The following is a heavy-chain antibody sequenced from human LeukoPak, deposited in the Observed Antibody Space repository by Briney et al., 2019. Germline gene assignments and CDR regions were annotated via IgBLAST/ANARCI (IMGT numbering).Heavy chain of an antibody. J-gene: IGHJ4*02. D-gene: IGHD1-26*01. CDR1: GYTFTGYY. Sequence: GASVKVSCKASGYTFTGYYMQWVRQAPGQGLEWMGWINPNSGDINYAQKFQGRVTMTRDTSISTAYMELSRLRSDDTAVYYCAPSGSYRSTDYYFDYWGQGTLVTVSS. CDR2: INPNSGDI. CDR3: APSGSYRSTDYYFDY. V-gene: IGHV1-2*02.